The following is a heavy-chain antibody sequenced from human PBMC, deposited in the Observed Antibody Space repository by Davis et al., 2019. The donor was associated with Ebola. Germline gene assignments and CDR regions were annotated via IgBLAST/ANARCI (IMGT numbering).Heavy chain of an antibody. CDR1: GFTFSSYS. CDR3: ANLPSGSYYYGMDV. J-gene: IGHJ6*02. CDR2: ISSSSSYI. V-gene: IGHV3-21*01. Sequence: PGGSLRLSCAASGFTFSSYSMNWVRQAPGKGLEWVSSISSSSSYIYYADSVKGRFTISRDNAKNSLYLQMNGLRAEDTAVYYCANLPSGSYYYGMDVWGQGTTVTVSS. D-gene: IGHD1-26*01.